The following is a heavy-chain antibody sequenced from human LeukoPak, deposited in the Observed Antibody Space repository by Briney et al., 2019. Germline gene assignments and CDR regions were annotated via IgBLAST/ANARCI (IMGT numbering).Heavy chain of an antibody. CDR3: ARVRIVPVSTFYYYYMDV. CDR1: GFTFSSHN. J-gene: IGHJ6*03. D-gene: IGHD5/OR15-5a*01. CDR2: ISSSSSTI. Sequence: GGSLRLSCAASGFTFSSHNMNWVRQAPGRGLEWVSYISSSSSTIYYADSVKGRFTISRDNAKNSLYLQMNSLRAEDTAVYYCARVRIVPVSTFYYYYMDVWGKGTTVTVSS. V-gene: IGHV3-48*04.